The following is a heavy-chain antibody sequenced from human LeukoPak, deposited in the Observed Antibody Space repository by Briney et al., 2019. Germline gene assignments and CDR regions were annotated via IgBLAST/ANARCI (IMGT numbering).Heavy chain of an antibody. V-gene: IGHV1-2*06. Sequence: GASVKVSCKASGYTFTKYYMFWVRQAPGQGLEWMGRINPSSGGTDYVQKFQGRVTMTRDTSISTAYMELSRLRSDDTAMYYCARGYCSGGSCYSVENWFDPWGQGTLVTVSS. CDR3: ARGYCSGGSCYSVENWFDP. J-gene: IGHJ5*02. CDR1: GYTFTKYY. CDR2: INPSSGGT. D-gene: IGHD2-15*01.